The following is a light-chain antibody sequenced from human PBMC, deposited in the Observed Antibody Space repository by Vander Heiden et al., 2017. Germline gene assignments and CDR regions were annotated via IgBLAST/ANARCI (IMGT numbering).Light chain of an antibody. CDR2: IYSNGED. V-gene: IGLV4-69*01. CDR3: QTWGTGIQV. CDR1: SEHSDYS. Sequence: VVTQSPSASASLGASVKLTCTLSSEHSDYSVAWHQQRPDKGPRLLMRIYSNGEDYKGDGIPDRFSGFSSGAERYLTISSLQSEDEADYYCQTWGTGIQVFGGGTKLTVL. J-gene: IGLJ2*01.